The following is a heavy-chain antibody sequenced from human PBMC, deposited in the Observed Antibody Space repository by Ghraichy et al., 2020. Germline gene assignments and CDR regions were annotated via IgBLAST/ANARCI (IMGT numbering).Heavy chain of an antibody. J-gene: IGHJ1*01. CDR2: IYYSGST. CDR1: GGSISSGGYY. D-gene: IGHD6-19*01. V-gene: IGHV4-31*03. Sequence: SETLSLTCTVSGGSISSGGYYWSWIRQHPGKGLEWIGYIYYSGSTYYNPSLKSRVTISVDTSKNQFSLKLSSVTAADTAVYYGARGGQWLDLGPQTEYFQHWGQGTLVTVSS. CDR3: ARGGQWLDLGPQTEYFQH.